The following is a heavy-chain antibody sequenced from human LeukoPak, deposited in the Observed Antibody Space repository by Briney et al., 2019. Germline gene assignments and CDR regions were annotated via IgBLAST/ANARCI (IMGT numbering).Heavy chain of an antibody. Sequence: SGPTLVNPTQTLTLTCTVSDFSLTTPGMGVGWIRQPPGKALEWLAMIYYNHDRRYSPSPSSRLTITRDTSKNQVVLAMTNMDPVDTATYYCAHLVVTIDWRSYFDYWGQGALVTVSS. CDR2: IYYNHDR. CDR1: DFSLTTPGMG. D-gene: IGHD3-9*01. CDR3: AHLVVTIDWRSYFDY. V-gene: IGHV2-5*01. J-gene: IGHJ4*02.